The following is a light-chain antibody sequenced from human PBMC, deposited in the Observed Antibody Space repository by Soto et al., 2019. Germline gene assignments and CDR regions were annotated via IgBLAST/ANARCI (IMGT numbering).Light chain of an antibody. J-gene: IGKJ4*01. Sequence: EIVLTQSPVTLSLSPGERATLSCRASQTLTSTYLAWYQQKPGQAPRLLIYGASTRATGIPDRFSGSGSGTDFTLTISRLEPEDFAVYYCQQYHTSLLTFGGGTEVDIK. CDR2: GAS. CDR3: QQYHTSLLT. CDR1: QTLTSTY. V-gene: IGKV3-20*01.